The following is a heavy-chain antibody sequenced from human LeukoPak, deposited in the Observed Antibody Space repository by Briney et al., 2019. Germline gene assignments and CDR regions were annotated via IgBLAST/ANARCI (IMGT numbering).Heavy chain of an antibody. Sequence: ASVKVSCKDSGYTFTGYYMHWVRQAPGQGLEWMGWINANSGGTKYAQKFQGRVTMTRDTSISTAYMELSRLTSDDTAVYYCARGMGSSWFDPWGQGTLVTVSS. CDR2: INANSGGT. CDR3: ARGMGSSWFDP. D-gene: IGHD2-8*01. V-gene: IGHV1-2*02. CDR1: GYTFTGYY. J-gene: IGHJ5*02.